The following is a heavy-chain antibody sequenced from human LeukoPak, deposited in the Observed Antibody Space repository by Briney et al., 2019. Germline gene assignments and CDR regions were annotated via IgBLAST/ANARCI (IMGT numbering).Heavy chain of an antibody. CDR2: IYYSGST. V-gene: IGHV4-39*01. D-gene: IGHD7-27*01. Sequence: SETLSLTCTVSGGSISSSSYYWGWIRQPPGKGLEWIGSIYYSGSTYYNPSLKSRVTISVDTSKNQFSLKLSSVTAADTAVYYCARPNQVLTGEDYWGQGTLVTVSS. CDR1: GGSISSSSYY. CDR3: ARPNQVLTGEDY. J-gene: IGHJ4*02.